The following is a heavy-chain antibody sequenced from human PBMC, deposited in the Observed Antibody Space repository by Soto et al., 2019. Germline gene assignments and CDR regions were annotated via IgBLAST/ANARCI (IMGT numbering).Heavy chain of an antibody. CDR3: ARDSGYDFSGWRNYYYYYYMDV. CDR1: GGSISSGGYY. Sequence: QVQLQESGPGLVKPSQTLSLTCTVSGGSISSGGYYWSWIRQHPGKGLEWIGYIYYSGSTYYNPSLKSRVTISVDTSKNQFSLKLSSVTAADTAVYYCARDSGYDFSGWRNYYYYYYMDVWGKGTTVTVSS. V-gene: IGHV4-31*03. CDR2: IYYSGST. D-gene: IGHD5-12*01. J-gene: IGHJ6*03.